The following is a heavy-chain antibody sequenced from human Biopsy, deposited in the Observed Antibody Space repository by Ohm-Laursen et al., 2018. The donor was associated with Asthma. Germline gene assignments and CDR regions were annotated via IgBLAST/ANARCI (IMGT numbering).Heavy chain of an antibody. Sequence: SLRLSCAASGFTFDDYAMHWVRQAPGKGLEWVSGISWNSGGIGYADSVKGRFTISRDNAKNSLYLQMNSLRAEDTALYYCAKGEWELLEANFDFWGQGTLVTVSS. J-gene: IGHJ4*02. CDR1: GFTFDDYA. CDR2: ISWNSGGI. V-gene: IGHV3-9*01. CDR3: AKGEWELLEANFDF. D-gene: IGHD1-26*01.